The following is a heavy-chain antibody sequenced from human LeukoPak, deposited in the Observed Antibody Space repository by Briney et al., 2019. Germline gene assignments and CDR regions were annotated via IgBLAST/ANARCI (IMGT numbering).Heavy chain of an antibody. CDR1: GFTFTTYA. V-gene: IGHV3-23*01. CDR2: MSGSGGST. J-gene: IGHJ5*02. CDR3: AKNWVASSWFNWFDP. Sequence: GGSLRLSCAASGFTFTTYAMSCGRQAPGQELEWVCAMSGSGGSTTYPDSVKGRFTISRDNSKNTLCLQMNSLRAADTAVYSCAKNWVASSWFNWFDPWGQGTLVTVSS. D-gene: IGHD6-13*01.